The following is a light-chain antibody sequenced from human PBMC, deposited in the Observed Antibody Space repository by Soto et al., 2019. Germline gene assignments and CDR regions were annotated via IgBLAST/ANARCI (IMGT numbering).Light chain of an antibody. CDR1: QSISSY. J-gene: IGKJ2*01. Sequence: DIQMTQSPSSLSASVGDRVTITCRASQSISSYLNWYQQKPGKAPKLLIYAASSLQSGVPSRFSGSGSGTDVTLTISSLQPEDFATYYCQQSYSTPPYPFGQGTKLEIK. CDR3: QQSYSTPPYP. CDR2: AAS. V-gene: IGKV1-39*01.